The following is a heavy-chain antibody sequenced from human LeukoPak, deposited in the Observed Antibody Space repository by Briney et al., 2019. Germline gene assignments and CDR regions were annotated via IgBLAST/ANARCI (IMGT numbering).Heavy chain of an antibody. J-gene: IGHJ3*02. CDR1: GGTFSSYA. CDR2: IIPIFGTA. CDR3: ARDRDYGGNSGAFDI. D-gene: IGHD4-23*01. V-gene: IGHV1-69*05. Sequence: SVKVSCKASGGTFSSYAISWVRQAPGQGLEWMGRIIPIFGTANYAQKFQGRVTITTDESTSTAYMELSSLRSEDTAVYYCARDRDYGGNSGAFDIWGQGTMVTVTS.